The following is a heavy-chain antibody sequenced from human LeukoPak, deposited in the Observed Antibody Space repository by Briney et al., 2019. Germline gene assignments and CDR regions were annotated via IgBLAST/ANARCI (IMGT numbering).Heavy chain of an antibody. V-gene: IGHV3-23*01. CDR2: ISGSGGST. CDR1: GFTFSSYA. J-gene: IGHJ4*02. Sequence: PGGSLRLSCAASGFTFSSYAMSWVRQAPGKGLEWVSAISGSGGSTYYADSAKGRFTISRDNSKSTLYLQMNSLRAEDTAVYYCANSVPYSSGWYRYWGQGTLVTVSS. CDR3: ANSVPYSSGWYRY. D-gene: IGHD6-19*01.